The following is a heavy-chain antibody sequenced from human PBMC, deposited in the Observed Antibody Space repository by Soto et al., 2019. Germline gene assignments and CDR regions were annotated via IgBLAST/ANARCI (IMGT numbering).Heavy chain of an antibody. Sequence: SETLSLTCTVSGGSISSYYWSWIRQPAGKGLEWIGRIYTSGSTNYNPSLKSRVTMSVDTSKNQFSLKLSSVTAADTAVYYCARVRRSSPSPYYYYYYGMDVWGQGTTVTVSS. J-gene: IGHJ6*02. CDR3: ARVRRSSPSPYYYYYYGMDV. CDR1: GGSISSYY. D-gene: IGHD6-6*01. CDR2: IYTSGST. V-gene: IGHV4-4*07.